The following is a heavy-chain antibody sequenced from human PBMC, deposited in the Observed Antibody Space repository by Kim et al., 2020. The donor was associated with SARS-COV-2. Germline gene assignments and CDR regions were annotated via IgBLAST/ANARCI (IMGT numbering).Heavy chain of an antibody. CDR1: GFTFSNAW. D-gene: IGHD6-13*01. J-gene: IGHJ6*02. V-gene: IGHV3-15*01. Sequence: GGSLRLSCAASGFTFSNAWMSWVRQAPGKGLEWVGRIKSKTDGGTTDYAAPVKGRFTISRDDSKNTLYLQMNSLKTEDTAVYYCTTVDSSSCLTCPVAVGKYYYYGMDVWGQGTTVTVSS. CDR2: IKSKTDGGTT. CDR3: TTVDSSSCLTCPVAVGKYYYYGMDV.